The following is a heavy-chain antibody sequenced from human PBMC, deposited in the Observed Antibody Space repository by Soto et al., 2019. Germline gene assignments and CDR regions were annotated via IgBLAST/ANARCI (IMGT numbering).Heavy chain of an antibody. CDR2: LYYSGRL. Sequence: PSETLSLTCTVSGGSVSSGNYYWSWIRQPPGKGLEWIGYLYYSGRLNYNPSLRSRVTISADTSKNQFSLKLSSVTAADTAVYYCARDPDYDSSGYFVDYWGQGMMVTVSS. CDR3: ARDPDYDSSGYFVDY. J-gene: IGHJ4*02. CDR1: GGSVSSGNYY. D-gene: IGHD3-22*01. V-gene: IGHV4-61*01.